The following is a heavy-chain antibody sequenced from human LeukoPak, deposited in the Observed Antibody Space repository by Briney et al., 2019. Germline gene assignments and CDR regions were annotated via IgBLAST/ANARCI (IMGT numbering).Heavy chain of an antibody. J-gene: IGHJ4*02. CDR1: GGSISSYY. CDR2: IYYSGST. CDR3: ARGLAYDFWSGYLGTPFDY. V-gene: IGHV4-59*01. Sequence: PSETLSLTCAVYGGSISSYYWSWIRQPPGKGLEWIGYIYYSGSTNYNPSLKSRVTISVDTSKNQFSLKLSSVTAADTAVYYCARGLAYDFWSGYLGTPFDYWGQGTLVTVSS. D-gene: IGHD3-3*01.